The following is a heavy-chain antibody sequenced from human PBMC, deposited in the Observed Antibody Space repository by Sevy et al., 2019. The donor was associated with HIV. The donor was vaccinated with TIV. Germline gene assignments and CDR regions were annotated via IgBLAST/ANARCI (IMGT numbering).Heavy chain of an antibody. D-gene: IGHD3-9*01. J-gene: IGHJ4*02. V-gene: IGHV1-2*06. CDR2: MNPNSGGT. CDR3: TRQSSDILNDPTPFHY. Sequence: ASVKVSCKASRFTFTGYYFHWVRQAPGQGLEWMGQMNPNSGGTKYAEKFQGRVTMTRDTSITTAYMELSSLTSDDTAVYYCTRQSSDILNDPTPFHYWGQGTLVTVSS. CDR1: RFTFTGYY.